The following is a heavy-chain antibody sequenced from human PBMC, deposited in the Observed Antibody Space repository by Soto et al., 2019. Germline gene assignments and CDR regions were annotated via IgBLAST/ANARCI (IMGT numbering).Heavy chain of an antibody. V-gene: IGHV1-69*01. Sequence: QGQLVQSGAEVKKPGSSVKISCKAFGGSFSDYAISWVRQAPGQGLEWMGGIIPIFGTPNYAQKFQARVTFTAHESTNTAYMELSRLTAEDTAVYYCARDRAPRGWSYLDLWGQGTQVTVAS. CDR2: IIPIFGTP. J-gene: IGHJ4*02. CDR3: ARDRAPRGWSYLDL. D-gene: IGHD2-15*01. CDR1: GGSFSDYA.